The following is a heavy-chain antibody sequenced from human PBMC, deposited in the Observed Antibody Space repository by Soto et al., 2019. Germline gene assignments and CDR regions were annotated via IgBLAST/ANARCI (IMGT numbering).Heavy chain of an antibody. Sequence: GASVKVSCKASGYTFTSYYMHWVRQAPGQGLEWMGMINPSGGGTDYPDKFQGRVTLTSDTSTNTVYMELRNLRSDDTAVYYCARAGINWFDPWGQGTLVTVSS. CDR3: ARAGINWFDP. J-gene: IGHJ5*02. CDR1: GYTFTSYY. CDR2: INPSGGGT. V-gene: IGHV1-46*01.